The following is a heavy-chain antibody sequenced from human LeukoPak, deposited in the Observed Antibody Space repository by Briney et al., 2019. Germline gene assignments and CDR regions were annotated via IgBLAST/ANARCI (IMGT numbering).Heavy chain of an antibody. Sequence: ASVKVSCKASGYTFTGYYMHWVRQAPGQGLEWMGWINPNSGGTNYAQKFQGRVTMTRDTSISTAYMELSRLRSDDTAVYYCARVLPTTNYDILTGYYRYYFDYWGQGTLVTVSS. CDR2: INPNSGGT. CDR3: ARVLPTTNYDILTGYYRYYFDY. CDR1: GYTFTGYY. J-gene: IGHJ4*02. D-gene: IGHD3-9*01. V-gene: IGHV1-2*02.